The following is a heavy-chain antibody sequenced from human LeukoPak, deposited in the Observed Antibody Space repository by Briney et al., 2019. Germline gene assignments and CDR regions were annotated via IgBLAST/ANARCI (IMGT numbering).Heavy chain of an antibody. D-gene: IGHD3-3*01. CDR3: ARDDFWSGYYYVSYYYYGMGV. J-gene: IGHJ6*02. V-gene: IGHV1-18*01. CDR1: GYTFTSYG. Sequence: GASVKVSCKASGYTFTSYGISWVRQAPGQGLEWMGWISAYNGNTNYAQKLQGRVTMTTDTSTSTAYMELRSLRSDDTAVYYCARDDFWSGYYYVSYYYYGMGVWGQGTTVTVSS. CDR2: ISAYNGNT.